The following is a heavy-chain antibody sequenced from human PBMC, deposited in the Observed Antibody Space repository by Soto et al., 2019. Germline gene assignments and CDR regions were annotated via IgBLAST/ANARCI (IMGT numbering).Heavy chain of an antibody. CDR1: GYTFSNYG. CDR3: ERGDSPVPLDN. Sequence: QVQLAQSGGEVKKPGASVKVSCKASGYTFSNYGIGWVRQAPGQGLEWMGGINGYNGNTNYAQKFQGRVTMTTDTSTKTAYSEVKRLRSDDTAVYYCERGDSPVPLDNWGQGTLVTVSS. J-gene: IGHJ4*02. CDR2: INGYNGNT. D-gene: IGHD4-4*01. V-gene: IGHV1-18*01.